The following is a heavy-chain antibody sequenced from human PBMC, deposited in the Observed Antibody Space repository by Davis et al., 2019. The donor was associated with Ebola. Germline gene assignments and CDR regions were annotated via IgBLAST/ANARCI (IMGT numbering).Heavy chain of an antibody. Sequence: GGSLRLSCAVSGDSISSSNWWSWIRQAPGKGLEWVSYISSSGRTIYYADSVKGRFTISRDNAKNTLYLQMNSLRAEDTAVYYCARGEQQLADYWGQGTLVTVSS. CDR3: ARGEQQLADY. CDR2: ISSSGRTI. J-gene: IGHJ4*02. V-gene: IGHV3-11*04. D-gene: IGHD6-13*01. CDR1: GDSISSSNW.